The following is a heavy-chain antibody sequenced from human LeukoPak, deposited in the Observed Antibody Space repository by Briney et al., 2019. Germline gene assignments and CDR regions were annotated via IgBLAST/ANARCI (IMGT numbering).Heavy chain of an antibody. D-gene: IGHD6-25*01. CDR2: IKQDGSEK. CDR1: GFTFSIYW. Sequence: GGSLTLSCAPSGFTFSIYWMSWVRQAPGKGREWVANIKQDGSEKYYVDSVKGRFTISRDNAKNSLYLQMNSLRAEDTAVYYCARDGHSSANWFDPWGQGTLVTVSS. J-gene: IGHJ5*02. V-gene: IGHV3-7*01. CDR3: ARDGHSSANWFDP.